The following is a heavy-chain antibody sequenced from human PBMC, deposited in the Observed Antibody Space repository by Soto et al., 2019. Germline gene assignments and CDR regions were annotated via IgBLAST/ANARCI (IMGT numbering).Heavy chain of an antibody. CDR1: GGTFSSYA. CDR2: IIPSFGTA. CDR3: ARGGITIGDP. D-gene: IGHD3-10*01. V-gene: IGHV1-69*01. Sequence: QVQLVQSGAEVKKPGYSVKVSCKASGGTFSSYALSWVRQAPGQGLEWMGGIIPSFGTANYVQKIQGRVTITADESTSPAYMELSSLRSADTAVYYCARGGITIGDPWVKGTLVTVSS. J-gene: IGHJ5*02.